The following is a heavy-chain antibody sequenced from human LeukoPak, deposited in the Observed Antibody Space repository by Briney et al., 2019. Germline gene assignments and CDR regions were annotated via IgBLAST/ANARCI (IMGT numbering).Heavy chain of an antibody. CDR1: GDSISSGGYY. J-gene: IGHJ4*02. V-gene: IGHV4-31*03. D-gene: IGHD2-21*02. Sequence: SQTLSLTCTVSGDSISSGGYYWSWIRQHPGKGLEWIGYISYTGNTYYNPSLKSRLTISVDTSKNQFSLKLSSVTAADTAVYYCARHGLTSYDFWGQGTLVTVSS. CDR3: ARHGLTSYDF. CDR2: ISYTGNT.